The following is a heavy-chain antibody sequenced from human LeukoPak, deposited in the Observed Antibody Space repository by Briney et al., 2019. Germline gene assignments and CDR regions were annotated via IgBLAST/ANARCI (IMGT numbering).Heavy chain of an antibody. CDR2: IRSKAYGGTT. CDR1: GFTFGDYA. J-gene: IGHJ6*03. Sequence: GGSLRLSCTASGFTFGDYAMSWVRQAPGKGLEWVGFIRSKAYGGTTEYAASVKGRFTISRDDSKSIAYLQMNSLKTEDTAVYYCTRGYSGILYYYYYYYMDVWGKGTTVTVSS. CDR3: TRGYSGILYYYYYYYMDV. D-gene: IGHD5-12*01. V-gene: IGHV3-49*04.